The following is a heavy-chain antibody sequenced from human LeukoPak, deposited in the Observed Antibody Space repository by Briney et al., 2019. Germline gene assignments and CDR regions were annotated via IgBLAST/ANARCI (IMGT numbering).Heavy chain of an antibody. D-gene: IGHD2-2*01. J-gene: IGHJ5*02. V-gene: IGHV3-74*01. CDR3: ARGVGYCSSTSCYWWLDP. CDR2: INSDGSST. Sequence: GGSLRLSCAASGFTFSSYWMHWVRQAPGKGLVWVSRINSDGSSTSYADSVKGRFTISRDNAKNTLYLQMNSLRAEDTAVYYCARGVGYCSSTSCYWWLDPWGQGTLVTVSS. CDR1: GFTFSSYW.